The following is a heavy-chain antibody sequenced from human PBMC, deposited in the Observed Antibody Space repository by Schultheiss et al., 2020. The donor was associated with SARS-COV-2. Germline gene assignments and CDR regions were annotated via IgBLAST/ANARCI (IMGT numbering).Heavy chain of an antibody. V-gene: IGHV3-30*19. D-gene: IGHD3-3*01. CDR3: ARDGYYDFWSGYGGYYMDV. J-gene: IGHJ6*03. CDR1: GFTFSSFG. CDR2: ISYDGSNK. Sequence: GESLKISCAASGFTFSSFGMHWVRQAPGKGLEWVAVISYDGSNKYYADSVKGRFTISRDNSKNTLYLQMNSLRAEDTAVYYCARDGYYDFWSGYGGYYMDVWGKGTTVTVSS.